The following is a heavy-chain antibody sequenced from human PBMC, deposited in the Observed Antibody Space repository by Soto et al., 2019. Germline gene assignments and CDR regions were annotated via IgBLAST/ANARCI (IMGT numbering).Heavy chain of an antibody. V-gene: IGHV1-69*06. CDR1: GGTFSSYT. D-gene: IGHD6-6*01. J-gene: IGHJ3*02. Sequence: QLHLVQSGAEVKKPGSSVKVSCKASGGTFSSYTINWVRQAPGQGLEWLGGIIPMFGTLYYAQKFQGRLTIAXDSSXSTAYMELSTLRSDDTAVYYCARKVASSDDAFDIWGQGTMVTVSS. CDR2: IIPMFGTL. CDR3: ARKVASSDDAFDI.